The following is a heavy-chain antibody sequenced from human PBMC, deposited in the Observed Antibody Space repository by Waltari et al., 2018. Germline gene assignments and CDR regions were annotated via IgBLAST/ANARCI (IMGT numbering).Heavy chain of an antibody. J-gene: IGHJ4*02. CDR3: AKYTRNYYGSGTYSPYFDY. CDR2: ISFSGGTT. CDR1: GFTLSTFA. D-gene: IGHD3-10*01. V-gene: IGHV3-23*01. Sequence: DVQLLESGGGLVQPGGSLRLSCAVSGFTLSTFAMSWVRQAPGKGLMWVSSISFSGGTTYYADSVRGRFTISRDTSKNTLFLQMNSLRAEDTAVYYCAKYTRNYYGSGTYSPYFDYWGQGTLVTVSS.